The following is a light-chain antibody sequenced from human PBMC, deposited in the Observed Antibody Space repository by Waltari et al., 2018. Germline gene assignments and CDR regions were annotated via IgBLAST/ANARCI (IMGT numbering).Light chain of an antibody. CDR2: GAS. J-gene: IGKJ4*01. V-gene: IGKV3-15*01. CDR1: QNIDAS. Sequence: EIVMTHPPATLSVSPGQRVTLSCRASQNIDASLAWHQQRPGQAPRVLISGASYRVTGIPDRFSVGGSGTEFTLTISSLQSEDVAIYYCQQFLTWPLTFGGGTKVEIK. CDR3: QQFLTWPLT.